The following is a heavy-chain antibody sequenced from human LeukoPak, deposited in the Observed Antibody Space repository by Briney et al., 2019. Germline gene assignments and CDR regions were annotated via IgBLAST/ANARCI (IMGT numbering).Heavy chain of an antibody. CDR3: ARSTIFGREAV. D-gene: IGHD3-3*01. J-gene: IGHJ6*02. V-gene: IGHV4-30-2*01. CDR1: GGSISSGGYS. Sequence: PSQTLSLTCAVSGGSISSGGYSWSWIRQPPGNGLEWIGYIYHSGSTYYNPSLKSRVTISVDRSKTQFSLKLSSVTAADTAVYYCARSTIFGREAVWGQGTTVTVSS. CDR2: IYHSGST.